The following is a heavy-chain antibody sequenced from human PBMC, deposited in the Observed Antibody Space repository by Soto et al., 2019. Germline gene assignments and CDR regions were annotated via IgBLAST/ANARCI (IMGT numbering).Heavy chain of an antibody. CDR1: GGTFSSYA. CDR2: IIPIFGTA. Sequence: QVQLVQSGAEVKKPGSSVKVSCKASGGTFSSYAISWVRQAPGQGLEWMGGIIPIFGTANYAQKFQGRVXIXAXXSTSTAYMELSSLRSEDTAVYYCARMTRLRSGPYYWGQGTLVTVSS. V-gene: IGHV1-69*12. CDR3: ARMTRLRSGPYY. J-gene: IGHJ4*02. D-gene: IGHD2-15*01.